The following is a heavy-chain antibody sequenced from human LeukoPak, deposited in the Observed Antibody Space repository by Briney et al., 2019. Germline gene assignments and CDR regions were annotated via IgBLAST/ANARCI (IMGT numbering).Heavy chain of an antibody. D-gene: IGHD3-10*01. Sequence: SETLSLTCTVSGGSIGSYYWTWIRQPPGKGLEWIGYIYYSGSTNYNPSLKSRVTISVDTSKNQFSLKLSSVTAADTAVYYCARGKVRGVRFDYWGQGTLVTVSS. CDR3: ARGKVRGVRFDY. V-gene: IGHV4-59*01. CDR2: IYYSGST. J-gene: IGHJ4*02. CDR1: GGSIGSYY.